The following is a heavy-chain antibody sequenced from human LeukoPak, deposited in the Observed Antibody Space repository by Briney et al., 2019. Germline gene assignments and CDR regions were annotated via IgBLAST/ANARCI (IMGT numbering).Heavy chain of an antibody. CDR1: GFTFNNYN. Sequence: GGSLRLSCAASGFTFNNYNMNWVRQASGKGLEWVAFIRYDGSNKYYADSVKGRFTISRDNSKNTLYLQMNSLRAEDTAVYYCAKENGATDGYDCSGYHFDYWGQGTLVTVSS. D-gene: IGHD3-22*01. CDR2: IRYDGSNK. V-gene: IGHV3-30*02. CDR3: AKENGATDGYDCSGYHFDY. J-gene: IGHJ4*02.